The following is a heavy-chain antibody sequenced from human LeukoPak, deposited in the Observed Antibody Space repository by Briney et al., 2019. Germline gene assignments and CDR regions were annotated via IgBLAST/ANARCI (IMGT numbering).Heavy chain of an antibody. CDR2: IRSKSNNYAP. V-gene: IGHV3-73*01. CDR1: RFTCNDSA. J-gene: IGHJ4*02. Sequence: GGSVRLSCIVCRFTCNDSAMMRVRHASGKGLQWLGRIRSKSNNYAPAYAASLKGRFTISRDDSNITAYLQMNSLETDDTAVDYCTRHRELFSGYSDDWGKGTKVTVSS. CDR3: TRHRELFSGYSDD. D-gene: IGHD3-10*01.